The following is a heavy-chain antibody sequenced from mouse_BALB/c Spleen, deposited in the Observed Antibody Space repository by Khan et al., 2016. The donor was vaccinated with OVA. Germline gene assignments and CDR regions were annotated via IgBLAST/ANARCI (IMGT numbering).Heavy chain of an antibody. CDR2: IRKKASGYTT. J-gene: IGHJ3*01. CDR3: ARVDYGYGFAY. V-gene: IGHV7-3*02. D-gene: IGHD1-2*01. CDR1: GFTFTDYY. Sequence: EVELVESGGGLVQPGGSLRLSCATSGFTFTDYYMSWVRQPPGKALEWLGFIRKKASGYTTEYSASVKGRFTISRDNSHSILYLQMNTLRAEDSATYSCARVDYGYGFAYWGQGTLVTVSA.